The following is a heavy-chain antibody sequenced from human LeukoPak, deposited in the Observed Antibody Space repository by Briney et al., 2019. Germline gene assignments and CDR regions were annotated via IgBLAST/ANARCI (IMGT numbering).Heavy chain of an antibody. CDR1: GFTFSSYA. J-gene: IGHJ4*02. CDR2: ISGSGGST. CDR3: ATLRGASTAVFDS. V-gene: IGHV3-23*01. D-gene: IGHD2-21*02. Sequence: GGSLRLSCAASGFTFSSYAMSWVRQAPGKGLEWVSAISGSGGSTYYADSVKGRFTISRDNSKNTLYLQMNSLRAEDTALYYCATLRGASTAVFDSWGQGTLVTVSS.